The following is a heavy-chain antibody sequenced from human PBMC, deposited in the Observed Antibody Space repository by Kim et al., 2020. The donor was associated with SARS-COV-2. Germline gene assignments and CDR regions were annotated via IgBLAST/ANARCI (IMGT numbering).Heavy chain of an antibody. D-gene: IGHD3-10*01. J-gene: IGHJ5*02. CDR2: SAPNFGET. Sequence: ASVKVSCKASGGTFGGHTINWVRQTPGEGFEWMGGSAPNFGETNYAQKFQGRVAITADGSASTVYMELSGLRSDDTAVYYCAILVSVYGSGSYLDDQWG. CDR3: AILVSVYGSGSYLDDQ. V-gene: IGHV1-69*13. CDR1: GGTFGGHT.